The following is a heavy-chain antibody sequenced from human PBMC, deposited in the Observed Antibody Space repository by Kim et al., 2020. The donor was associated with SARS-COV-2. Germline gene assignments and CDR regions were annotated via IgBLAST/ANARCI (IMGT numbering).Heavy chain of an antibody. CDR1: GYTFTSYY. CDR3: ARDGVGTIAAAEVYFYWFDP. D-gene: IGHD6-13*01. V-gene: IGHV1-46*01. CDR2: INPSGGST. Sequence: ASVKVSCKASGYTFTSYYMHWVRQAPGQGLEWMGIINPSGGSTSYAQKFQGRVTMTRDTSTSTVYMELSSLRSEDTAVYYCARDGVGTIAAAEVYFYWFDPWGQGTLVTVSS. J-gene: IGHJ5*02.